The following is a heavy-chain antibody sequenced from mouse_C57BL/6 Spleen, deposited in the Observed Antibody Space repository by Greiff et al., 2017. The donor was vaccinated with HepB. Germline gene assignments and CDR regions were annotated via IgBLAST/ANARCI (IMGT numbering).Heavy chain of an antibody. J-gene: IGHJ4*01. CDR1: GYAFSSSW. CDR2: IYPGDGDT. Sequence: QVQLQQSGPELVKPGASVKISCKASGYAFSSSWMNWVKQRPGKGLEWIGRIYPGDGDTNYNGKFKGKAILTADKSSSTAYMQLSSLTSEDAAVYFCARDGNHYAMDYWGQGTSVTVSS. V-gene: IGHV1-82*01. D-gene: IGHD2-1*01. CDR3: ARDGNHYAMDY.